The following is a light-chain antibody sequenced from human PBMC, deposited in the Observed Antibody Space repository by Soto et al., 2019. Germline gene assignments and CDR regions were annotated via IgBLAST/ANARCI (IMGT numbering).Light chain of an antibody. J-gene: IGKJ1*01. CDR2: GTS. CDR3: QQDDNSPWR. V-gene: IGKV3-20*01. Sequence: EIVLTQSPGTLSLSPGERATLSCRASQSVSSSFLAWYQQKPGQAPRLLIYGTSGRATGIPDRFSGSGSGTECTLAISRLEREDFAVYYCQQDDNSPWRFGQGTNVVIK. CDR1: QSVSSSF.